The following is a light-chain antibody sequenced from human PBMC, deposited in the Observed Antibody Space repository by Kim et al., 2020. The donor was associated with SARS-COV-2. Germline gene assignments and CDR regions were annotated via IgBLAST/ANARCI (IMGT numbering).Light chain of an antibody. CDR2: RAS. J-gene: IGKJ4*02. CDR3: LKSNKSPRT. V-gene: IGKV3-15*01. CDR1: QNVNNN. Sequence: EIVMTQSPATLSLSPGDRATLSCRASQNVNNNLDWYQHRRGQAPRLLIYRASTRATGIPARFTGSGSGTEFTLTISSLQSEDFAVYYCLKSNKSPRTFGAGTQVGIK.